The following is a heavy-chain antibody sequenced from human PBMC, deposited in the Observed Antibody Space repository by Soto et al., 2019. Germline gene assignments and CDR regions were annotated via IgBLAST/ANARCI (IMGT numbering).Heavy chain of an antibody. CDR3: ARDYYDTSGYSYYFDY. D-gene: IGHD3-22*01. CDR1: GFTFSDYY. J-gene: IGHJ4*02. Sequence: QVQLVESGGGLVKPGGSLRLSCAASGFTFSDYYMNWIRQAPGKGLEWVSYISSSGRTIYYADSVKGRFTISRDNAKNSLYLQMNSLRSDDTAVYYCARDYYDTSGYSYYFDYWGQGTLVTVSS. V-gene: IGHV3-11*01. CDR2: ISSSGRTI.